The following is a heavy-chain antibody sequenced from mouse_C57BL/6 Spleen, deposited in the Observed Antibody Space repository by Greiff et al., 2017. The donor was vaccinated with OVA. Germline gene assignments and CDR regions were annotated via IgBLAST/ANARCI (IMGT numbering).Heavy chain of an antibody. CDR3: ARLYYDYDTGGFDY. CDR1: GFTFSDYG. CDR2: ISSGSSTI. J-gene: IGHJ2*01. D-gene: IGHD2-4*01. V-gene: IGHV5-17*01. Sequence: EVQVVESGGGLVKPGGSLKLSCAASGFTFSDYGMHWVRQAPEKGLEWVAYISSGSSTIYYADTVKGRFTISRDNAKNTLFLQMTSLRSEDTAMYYCARLYYDYDTGGFDYWGQGTTLTVSS.